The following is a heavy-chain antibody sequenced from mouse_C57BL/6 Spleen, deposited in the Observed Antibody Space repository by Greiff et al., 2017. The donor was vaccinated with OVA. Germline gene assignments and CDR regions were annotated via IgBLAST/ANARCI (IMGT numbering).Heavy chain of an antibody. J-gene: IGHJ4*01. CDR2: IDPEDGDT. CDR1: GFNIKDYY. V-gene: IGHV14-1*01. CDR3: TTPYYGSSYGAMDY. Sequence: VQLKQSGAELVRPGASVKLSCTASGFNIKDYYMHWVKQRPEQGLEWIGRIDPEDGDTEYAPKFQGKATMTADTSSNTAYLQLSSLTSEDTAVYYCTTPYYGSSYGAMDYWGQGTSVTVSS. D-gene: IGHD1-1*01.